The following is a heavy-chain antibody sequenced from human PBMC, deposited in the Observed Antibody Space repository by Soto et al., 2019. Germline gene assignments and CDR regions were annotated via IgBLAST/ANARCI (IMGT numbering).Heavy chain of an antibody. CDR3: ARQIYDSDTGPNFQYYFDS. CDR2: IDPSDSQT. D-gene: IGHD3-22*01. Sequence: GESLKISCKGSGYSFAGYWITWVRQKPGKGLEWMGRIDPSDSQTYYSPSFRGHVTISATKSITTVFLQWSSLRASDTAMYYCARQIYDSDTGPNFQYYFDSWGQGTPLTVSS. V-gene: IGHV5-10-1*01. J-gene: IGHJ4*02. CDR1: GYSFAGYW.